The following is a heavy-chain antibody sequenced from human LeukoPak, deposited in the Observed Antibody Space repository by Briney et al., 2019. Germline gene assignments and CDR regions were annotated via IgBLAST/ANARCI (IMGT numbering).Heavy chain of an antibody. J-gene: IGHJ3*02. CDR1: GFTFSSYS. V-gene: IGHV3-48*04. CDR3: ARAAYCGGDCYSGAFDI. D-gene: IGHD2-21*02. Sequence: GGSLRLSCAASGFTFSSYSMNWVRQAPGKGLEWVSYISSSSSTIYYADSVKGRFTISRDNAKNSLYLQMNSLRAEDTAVYYCARAAYCGGDCYSGAFDIWGQGTMVTVSS. CDR2: ISSSSSTI.